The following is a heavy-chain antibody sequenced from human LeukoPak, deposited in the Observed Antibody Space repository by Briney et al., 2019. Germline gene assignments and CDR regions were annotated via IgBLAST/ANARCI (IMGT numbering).Heavy chain of an antibody. Sequence: SETLSLTCTVSGGSISSYYWSWTRQPAGKGLEWIGRIYTSGSTNYNPSLKSRVTMSVDTSKNQFSLKLSSVTAADTAVYYCARDEAPYYYGSGSSTGFDPWGQGILVTVSS. CDR1: GGSISSYY. V-gene: IGHV4-4*07. D-gene: IGHD3-10*01. J-gene: IGHJ5*02. CDR2: IYTSGST. CDR3: ARDEAPYYYGSGSSTGFDP.